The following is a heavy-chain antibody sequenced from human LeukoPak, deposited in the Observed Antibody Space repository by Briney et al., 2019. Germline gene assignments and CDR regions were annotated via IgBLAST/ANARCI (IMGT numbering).Heavy chain of an antibody. CDR1: GFTFSSYS. V-gene: IGHV3-21*01. CDR3: ARDRGETYYDILTGYFTLHYFDY. CDR2: ISSSSSYI. Sequence: GGSLRLSCAASGFTFSSYSMNWVRQAPGKGLEWVSSISSSSSYIYYADSVKGRFTISRDNAKNSLYLQMNSLRAEDTAVYYCARDRGETYYDILTGYFTLHYFDYWGQGTLVTVSS. J-gene: IGHJ4*02. D-gene: IGHD3-9*01.